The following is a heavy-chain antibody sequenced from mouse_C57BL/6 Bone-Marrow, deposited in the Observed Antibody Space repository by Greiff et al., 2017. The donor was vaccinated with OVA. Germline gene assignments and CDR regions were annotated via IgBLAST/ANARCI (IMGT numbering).Heavy chain of an antibody. CDR3: ARAYYDGSSADV. CDR1: GFNIKNSY. Sequence: VHVKQSVAALVRPGASVTLSCTASGFNIKNSYLHWVKQRPEQGLEWIGRIDTANGNTKYAPQFPGKATITADTSSNTAYLQLISLTSEDTAIYYCARAYYDGSSADVWGTGTTVTVSS. CDR2: IDTANGNT. V-gene: IGHV14-3*01. J-gene: IGHJ1*03. D-gene: IGHD1-1*01.